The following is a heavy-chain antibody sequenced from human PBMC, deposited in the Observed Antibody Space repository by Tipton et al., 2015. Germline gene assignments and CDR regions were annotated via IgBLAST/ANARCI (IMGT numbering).Heavy chain of an antibody. D-gene: IGHD2-15*01. CDR3: ARGGNNWFDP. V-gene: IGHV4-34*09. CDR2: IYYSGST. CDR1: GGSFSGYT. J-gene: IGHJ5*02. Sequence: TLSLTCAVYGGSFSGYTWHWIRQPPGKGLEWIGHIYYSGSTYYNPSLKSRVSIAVDTSKNQFSLKLSSVTAADMAVYYCARGGNNWFDPWGRGTLVTVSS.